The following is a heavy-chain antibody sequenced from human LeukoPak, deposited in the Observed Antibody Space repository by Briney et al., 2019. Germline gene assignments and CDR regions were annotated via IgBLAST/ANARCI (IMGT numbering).Heavy chain of an antibody. J-gene: IGHJ6*04. D-gene: IGHD1-1*01. V-gene: IGHV1-69*04. CDR1: GGTFTRDA. CDR2: ILPLLSTK. CDR3: ARGLDWNDLHLDV. Sequence: SVKVSCKLSGGTFTRDAISWVRQAPGEGLEWMGRILPLLSTKNYARKFQGRVTLTADKSTGTAYMELSSLRSEDTAIYYCARGLDWNDLHLDVWGKGTTVIVSS.